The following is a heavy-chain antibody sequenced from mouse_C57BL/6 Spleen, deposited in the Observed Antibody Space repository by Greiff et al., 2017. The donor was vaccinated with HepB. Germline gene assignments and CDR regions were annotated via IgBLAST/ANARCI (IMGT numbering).Heavy chain of an antibody. J-gene: IGHJ2*01. CDR3: ARSGDYGNYVDY. Sequence: VQLKESGAELARPGASVKMSCKASGYTFTSYTMHWVKQRPGQGLEWIGYINPSSGYTKYNQKFKDKATLTADKSSSTAYMQLSSLTSEDSAVYYCARSGDYGNYVDYWGQGTTLTVSS. V-gene: IGHV1-4*01. D-gene: IGHD2-1*01. CDR1: GYTFTSYT. CDR2: INPSSGYT.